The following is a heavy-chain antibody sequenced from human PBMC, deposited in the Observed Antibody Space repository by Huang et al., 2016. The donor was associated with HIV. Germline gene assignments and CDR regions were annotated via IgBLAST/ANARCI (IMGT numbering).Heavy chain of an antibody. J-gene: IGHJ4*02. Sequence: WLARIKSKSDGETTYYAAPVKARFSISRDDSKHTLYLQMNSLKAEDTAVYFCATAAGWSLQDWGQGVLVTVSS. CDR3: ATAAGWSLQD. V-gene: IGHV3-15*01. D-gene: IGHD2-15*01. CDR2: IKSKSDGETT.